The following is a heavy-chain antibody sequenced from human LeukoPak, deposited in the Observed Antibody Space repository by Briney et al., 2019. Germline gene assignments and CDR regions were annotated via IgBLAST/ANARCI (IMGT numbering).Heavy chain of an antibody. V-gene: IGHV1-2*02. Sequence: GASVKVSCKASGYTFTGYYMRWVRQAPGQGLEWMGWINPNSGGTNYAQKFQGRVTMTRDTSISTAYMELSRLRSDDTAVYYCAKAYILTGYYVYNWFDPWGQGTLVTVSS. CDR3: AKAYILTGYYVYNWFDP. D-gene: IGHD3-9*01. CDR2: INPNSGGT. CDR1: GYTFTGYY. J-gene: IGHJ5*02.